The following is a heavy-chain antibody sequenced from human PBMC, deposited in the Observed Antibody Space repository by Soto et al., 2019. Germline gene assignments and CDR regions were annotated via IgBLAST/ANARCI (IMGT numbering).Heavy chain of an antibody. V-gene: IGHV4-59*01. CDR3: ARSADKIPGTLIWGEVVDI. CDR1: GGSIRCYY. Sequence: SDTLSLACTVSGGSIRCYYWSWIRQPPGKGRELIGYIYSSGTTNYNPSLQSRVTISGDTSNKHISLELTSVTPAGTAGYACARSADKIPGTLIWGEVVDIWRKGTKVP. J-gene: IGHJ3*02. CDR2: IYSSGTT. D-gene: IGHD1-1*01.